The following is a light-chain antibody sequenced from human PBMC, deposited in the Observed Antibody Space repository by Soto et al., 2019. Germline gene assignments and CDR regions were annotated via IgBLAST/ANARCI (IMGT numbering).Light chain of an antibody. V-gene: IGLV4-60*02. CDR1: SGHSSYI. CDR3: ETWDSNTWV. J-gene: IGLJ3*02. Sequence: QLVLTQSSSASASLGSSVKLTCTLSSGHSSYIIAWHQQQPGKAPRYLMKLEGSGSYNKGSGVPDRFSGSSSGADRYPTISYRQFEDEADYYCETWDSNTWVFGGGTKLTVL. CDR2: LEGSGSY.